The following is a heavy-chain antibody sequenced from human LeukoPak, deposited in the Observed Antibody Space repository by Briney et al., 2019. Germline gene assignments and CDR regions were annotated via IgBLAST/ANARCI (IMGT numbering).Heavy chain of an antibody. D-gene: IGHD6-13*01. Sequence: PGGSLRLSCRGSGYRFISYWIGWVRQKPGKGLEWMGIIYPGDSDTRYSPSFQGQVTISADKSISTAYLQWSSLKASDTAMYYCAISAADSFYFDYWGQGALVTVSS. V-gene: IGHV5-51*01. CDR1: GYRFISYW. J-gene: IGHJ4*02. CDR3: AISAADSFYFDY. CDR2: IYPGDSDT.